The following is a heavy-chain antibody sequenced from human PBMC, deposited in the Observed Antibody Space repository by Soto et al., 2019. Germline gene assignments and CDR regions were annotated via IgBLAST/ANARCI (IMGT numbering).Heavy chain of an antibody. Sequence: ASVKVSCKASGGTFSSYAISWVRQAPGQGLEWMGGIIPIFGTANYAQKFQGRVTITADESTSTAYMELSSLRSEDTAVYYCARVPYSGSHHYYYSMDVWGKGTTVTVSS. CDR3: ARVPYSGSHHYYYSMDV. CDR2: IIPIFGTA. J-gene: IGHJ6*03. CDR1: GGTFSSYA. V-gene: IGHV1-69*13. D-gene: IGHD1-26*01.